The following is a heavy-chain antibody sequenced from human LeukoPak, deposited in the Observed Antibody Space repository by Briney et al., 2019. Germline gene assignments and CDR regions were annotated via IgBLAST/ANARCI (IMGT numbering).Heavy chain of an antibody. CDR2: IYYSGST. J-gene: IGHJ6*03. CDR1: GGSFSSSSYY. D-gene: IGHD3-10*01. V-gene: IGHV4-39*07. Sequence: PSETLSLTCTVSGGSFSSSSYYWGWLRQPPGKGLEWVGNIYYSGSTYYNPSLKSRVTISVDTSKKQFSLKLSSATAADTAVYYCVRDRRARGVHYYYYYMDVWGKGTTVTVSS. CDR3: VRDRRARGVHYYYYYMDV.